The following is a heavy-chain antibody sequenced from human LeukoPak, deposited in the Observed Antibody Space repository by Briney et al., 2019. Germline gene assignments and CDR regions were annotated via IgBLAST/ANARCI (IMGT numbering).Heavy chain of an antibody. D-gene: IGHD3-10*01. Sequence: GGSLRLSCAASGFTVSSNYMSWVRQAPGKGLEWVSVIYSGGSTYYADSVKGRFTISRDNSKNTLYLQMNSLRAEDTAVYYCASGSGSYRTPYYYMDVWGTATAATVSS. J-gene: IGHJ6*03. CDR1: GFTVSSNY. CDR2: IYSGGST. V-gene: IGHV3-53*01. CDR3: ASGSGSYRTPYYYMDV.